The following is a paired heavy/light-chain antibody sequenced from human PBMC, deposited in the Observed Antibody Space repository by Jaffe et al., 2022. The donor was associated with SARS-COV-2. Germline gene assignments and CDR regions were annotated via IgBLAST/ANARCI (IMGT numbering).Light chain of an antibody. V-gene: IGLV3-1*01. CDR3: QAWDSSTVV. Sequence: SYELTQPPSVSVSPGQTASITCSGDKLGDKYACWYQQKPGQSPMLVIHQDNKRPSGIPERFSASNSGNTATLTISGTQAMDEADYYCQAWDSSTVVFGGGTKLTVL. J-gene: IGLJ2*01. CDR1: KLGDKY. CDR2: QDN.
Heavy chain of an antibody. CDR2: IYYNGNT. CDR3: VRHIVGEEGVDWFDP. CDR1: GASITSSSFY. D-gene: IGHD1-26*01. V-gene: IGHV4-39*01. J-gene: IGHJ5*02. Sequence: QLQLQGSGPGLVKPSETLSLTCSVSGASITSSSFYWGLIRQPPGKGLEWIGSIYYNGNTNYNPSLKSRATMSVDTSRKEFSLKLRSVTAADTAVYYCVRHIVGEEGVDWFDPWGQGTLVTVSS.